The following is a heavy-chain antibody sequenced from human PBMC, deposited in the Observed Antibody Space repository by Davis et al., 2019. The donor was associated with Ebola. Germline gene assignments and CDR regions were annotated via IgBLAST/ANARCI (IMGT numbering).Heavy chain of an antibody. J-gene: IGHJ4*02. CDR1: GFTFSSYD. D-gene: IGHD4-17*01. Sequence: PGGSLGLSCAASGFTFSSYDMHWVRQPTGKGLEWVSGIGIAGDTYYSGSVKGRFTISRENAKNSLNLQMNSLRAGDTAVYYCARDGGAVTPFDYWGQGTLVTVSS. V-gene: IGHV3-13*01. CDR3: ARDGGAVTPFDY. CDR2: IGIAGDT.